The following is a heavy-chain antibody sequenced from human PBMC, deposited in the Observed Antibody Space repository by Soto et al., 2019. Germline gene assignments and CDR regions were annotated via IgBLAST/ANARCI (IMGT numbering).Heavy chain of an antibody. Sequence: ASVKVSCKASGYTFTSYGISWVRQAPGQGLEWMGWISAYNGNTNYAQKLQGRVTMTTDTSTSTAYMELRSLRSDDTAVYYCARDRRPSPNYYDSSGYHDYWGQGTLVTV. D-gene: IGHD3-22*01. CDR2: ISAYNGNT. J-gene: IGHJ4*02. CDR1: GYTFTSYG. CDR3: ARDRRPSPNYYDSSGYHDY. V-gene: IGHV1-18*01.